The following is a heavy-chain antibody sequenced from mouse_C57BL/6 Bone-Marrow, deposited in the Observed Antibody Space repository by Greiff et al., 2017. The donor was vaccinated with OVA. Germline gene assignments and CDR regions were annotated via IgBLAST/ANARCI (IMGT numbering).Heavy chain of an antibody. D-gene: IGHD1-1*01. CDR3: AREDYYGSSSCFDY. Sequence: QVQLQQSGAELARPGASVKLSCKASGYTFTSYGISWVKQRTGPGLEWIGEIYPRSGNTYYNEKFKSKATLTVDTSSSTAYMQLSSLTSEDSTVYYCAREDYYGSSSCFDYWSQGTTLTVSS. V-gene: IGHV1-81*01. CDR2: IYPRSGNT. J-gene: IGHJ2*01. CDR1: GYTFTSYG.